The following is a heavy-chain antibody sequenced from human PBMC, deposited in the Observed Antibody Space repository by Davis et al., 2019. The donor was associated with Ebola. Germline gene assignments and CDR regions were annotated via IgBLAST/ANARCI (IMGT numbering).Heavy chain of an antibody. V-gene: IGHV3-53*01. Sequence: GGSLRLSCAASGFTFGSYAMTWARQAPGKGLEWVSVIYIGGNTYYADSVKGRFTISRDISKNTVYLQMNSLRAEDTAVYYCARGDGYNFWDHWGQGILVTVSS. CDR1: GFTFGSYA. D-gene: IGHD5-24*01. CDR2: IYIGGNT. CDR3: ARGDGYNFWDH. J-gene: IGHJ4*02.